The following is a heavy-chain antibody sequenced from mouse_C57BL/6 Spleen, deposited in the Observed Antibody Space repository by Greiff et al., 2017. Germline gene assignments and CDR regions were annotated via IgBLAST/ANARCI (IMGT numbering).Heavy chain of an antibody. Sequence: QVQLQQPGTELVKPGASVKLSCKASGYTFTSYWMHWVKQRPGQGLEWIGNINPGNGGTNYNEKFKSKATLAVDKSSSTAYMQLRSLTSEDAAVYYGARGSGYYPFAYWGQGTLVTVSA. D-gene: IGHD2-3*01. V-gene: IGHV1-53*01. CDR2: INPGNGGT. J-gene: IGHJ3*01. CDR3: ARGSGYYPFAY. CDR1: GYTFTSYW.